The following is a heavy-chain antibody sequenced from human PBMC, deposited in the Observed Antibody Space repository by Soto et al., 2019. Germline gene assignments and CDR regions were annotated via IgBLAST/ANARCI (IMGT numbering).Heavy chain of an antibody. CDR2: IDPSDSYT. J-gene: IGHJ6*02. CDR3: ARRIRIAVAGADYYYGMDV. D-gene: IGHD6-19*01. V-gene: IGHV5-10-1*01. CDR1: GYSFTSYW. Sequence: GESLRISCKGSGYSFTSYWISWVRQMPGKGLEWMGRIDPSDSYTNYSPSFQGHVTISADKSISTAYLQWSSLKASDTAMYYCARRIRIAVAGADYYYGMDVWGQGTTVTVSS.